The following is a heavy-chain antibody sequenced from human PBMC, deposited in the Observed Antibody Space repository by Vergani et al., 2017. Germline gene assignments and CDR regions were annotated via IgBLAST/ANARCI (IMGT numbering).Heavy chain of an antibody. Sequence: EVQVLESGGGLVQPGGSLRLSCAASGFIFRSSAMNWVRQAPGKGLEWVGRIRNKANSYTTEYAASVKGRFTISRDDSKNSLYLQMNSLKTEDTAVYYCTATPKNDYWGQGTLVTVSS. D-gene: IGHD6-25*01. CDR2: IRNKANSYTT. CDR3: TATPKNDY. J-gene: IGHJ4*02. CDR1: GFIFRSSA. V-gene: IGHV3-72*01.